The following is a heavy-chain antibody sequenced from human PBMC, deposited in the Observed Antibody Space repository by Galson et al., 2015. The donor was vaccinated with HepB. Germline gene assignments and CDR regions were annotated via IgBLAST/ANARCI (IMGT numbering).Heavy chain of an antibody. CDR2: IRSKAYGGTT. J-gene: IGHJ4*02. CDR1: GFTFGDYA. V-gene: IGHV3-49*04. D-gene: IGHD1-26*01. Sequence: SLRLSCAASGFTFGDYAMSWVRQAPGKGLEWVGFIRSKAYGGTTEYAASVKGRFTISRDDSKSIAYLQMNSLKTEDTAVYYCTRAIRRGPRIVGATPDYWGQGTLVTVSS. CDR3: TRAIRRGPRIVGATPDY.